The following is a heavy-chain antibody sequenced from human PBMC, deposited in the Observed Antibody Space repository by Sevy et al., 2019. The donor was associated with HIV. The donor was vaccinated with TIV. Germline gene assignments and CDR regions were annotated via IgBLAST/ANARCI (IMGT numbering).Heavy chain of an antibody. J-gene: IGHJ6*03. CDR2: ISAYNGNT. CDR3: ARTNARAEAGHPHYYYYYYMDV. D-gene: IGHD6-19*01. Sequence: ASVKVSCKASGYTFTSYGISWVRQAPGQGLEWMGWISAYNGNTNYAQKLQGRVTMTTDTSTSTAYMELRSLRSDDTAVYYCARTNARAEAGHPHYYYYYYMDVWGKGTTVTVSS. V-gene: IGHV1-18*01. CDR1: GYTFTSYG.